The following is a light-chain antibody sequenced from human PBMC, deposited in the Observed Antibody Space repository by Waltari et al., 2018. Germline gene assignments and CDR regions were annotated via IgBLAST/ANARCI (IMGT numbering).Light chain of an antibody. V-gene: IGKV3-20*01. CDR2: GAS. J-gene: IGKJ1*01. CDR1: QRVSSSY. Sequence: EIVLTQSPGTLSLSPGERATLSCRASQRVSSSYLAWYQQKPGQAPRLLIYGASSRATGIPDRFSGSGSGTDFTLTISRLEPEDFAVDYCQQYGSSRTWTFGQGTKVEIK. CDR3: QQYGSSRTWT.